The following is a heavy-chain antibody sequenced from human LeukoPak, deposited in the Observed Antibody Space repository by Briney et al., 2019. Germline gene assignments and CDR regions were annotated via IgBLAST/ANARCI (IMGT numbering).Heavy chain of an antibody. J-gene: IGHJ4*02. CDR2: ISYDGSNK. CDR3: AKGLPFVVVPSNFDY. D-gene: IGHD2-2*01. CDR1: GFTFSSYG. Sequence: GGSLRLSCAASGFTFSSYGMHWVRQAPGKGLEWVAVISYDGSNKYYADSVKGRFTISRDNSKNTLYLQMNSLRAEDTAVYYCAKGLPFVVVPSNFDYWGQGTLVTVSS. V-gene: IGHV3-30*18.